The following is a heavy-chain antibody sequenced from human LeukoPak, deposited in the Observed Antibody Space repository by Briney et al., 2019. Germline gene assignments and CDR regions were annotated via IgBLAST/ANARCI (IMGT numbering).Heavy chain of an antibody. V-gene: IGHV1-2*02. D-gene: IGHD5-18*01. CDR3: ANRGYSYDTDAFDI. Sequence: ASVKVSCKASGYTFTGYYMHWVRQAPGQGLEWMGWINPNSGGTNYAQKFQGRVTMTRDTSISTAYMELSRLRSDDRAVYYCANRGYSYDTDAFDIWGQGTMVTVSS. CDR1: GYTFTGYY. J-gene: IGHJ3*02. CDR2: INPNSGGT.